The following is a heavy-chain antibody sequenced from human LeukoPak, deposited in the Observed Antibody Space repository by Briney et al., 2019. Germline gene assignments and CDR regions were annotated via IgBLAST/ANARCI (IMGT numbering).Heavy chain of an antibody. D-gene: IGHD3-10*01. CDR2: IYYSGST. V-gene: IGHV4-59*11. Sequence: AETLTLTWTASGGSISCHYWSWIRQPPGKTQEWIGYIYYSGSTNYTPSLRSRVTISVDSSKNQFYLKLSSVTAADAAVYYCARGSGQWGFDSWGQGTLVTVSS. CDR1: GGSISCHY. CDR3: ARGSGQWGFDS. J-gene: IGHJ4*02.